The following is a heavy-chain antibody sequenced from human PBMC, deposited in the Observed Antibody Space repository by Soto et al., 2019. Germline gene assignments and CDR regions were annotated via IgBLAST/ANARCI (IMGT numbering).Heavy chain of an antibody. J-gene: IGHJ4*02. CDR1: GFTFSSYA. CDR3: SELEDIVVVPSSVDY. Sequence: EVQLLESGGGLVQPGGSLRLSCAASGFTFSSYAMSWVRQAPGKGLEWVSAISGSGGSTYYADSVKGRFTISTDNSKNTVYVQMNSLRAEDTAVYYCSELEDIVVVPSSVDYWGQGTLVTVSS. D-gene: IGHD2-2*01. V-gene: IGHV3-23*01. CDR2: ISGSGGST.